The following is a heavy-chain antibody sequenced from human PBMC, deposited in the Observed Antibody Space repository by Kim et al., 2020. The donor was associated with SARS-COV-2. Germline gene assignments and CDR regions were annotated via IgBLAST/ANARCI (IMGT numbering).Heavy chain of an antibody. J-gene: IGHJ4*02. V-gene: IGHV1-69*01. CDR3: AKGYSSSWYGGY. Sequence: NYAKKFQGRVTITADESTSTAYMELSSLRSEDTAVYYCAKGYSSSWYGGYWGQGTLVTVSS. D-gene: IGHD6-13*01.